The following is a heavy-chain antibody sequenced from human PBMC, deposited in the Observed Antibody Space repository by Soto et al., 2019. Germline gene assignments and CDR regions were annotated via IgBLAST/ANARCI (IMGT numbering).Heavy chain of an antibody. D-gene: IGHD2-21*02. CDR2: ISESGGST. V-gene: IGHV3-23*01. Sequence: PGGSLRLSCAASGFSFSDYAMSWVRQAPGKGLEWVSVISESGGSTHYADSVRGRFTVSRDNSKNSLSLRMNSLRDEDTAVYYCARDGFRVTAITHYFDYWGQGTLVTVS. J-gene: IGHJ4*02. CDR1: GFSFSDYA. CDR3: ARDGFRVTAITHYFDY.